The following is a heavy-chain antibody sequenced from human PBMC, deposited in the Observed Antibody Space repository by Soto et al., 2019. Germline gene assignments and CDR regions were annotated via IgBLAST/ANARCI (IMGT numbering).Heavy chain of an antibody. CDR1: GGSFSGYY. Sequence: QVQLQQWGAGLLKPSETLSLTCAVYGGSFSGYYWSWIRQPPGQGLEWIGEINPSGSTNYNPSLKSRVTISVDTSKNQFSLKLSSVTAADTAVYYCARGQRYFDWLLWAFDYWGQGTLVTVSS. V-gene: IGHV4-34*01. D-gene: IGHD3-9*01. CDR3: ARGQRYFDWLLWAFDY. J-gene: IGHJ4*02. CDR2: INPSGST.